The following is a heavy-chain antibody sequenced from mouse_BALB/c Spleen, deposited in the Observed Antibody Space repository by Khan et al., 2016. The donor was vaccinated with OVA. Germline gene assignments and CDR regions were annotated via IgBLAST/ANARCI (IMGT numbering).Heavy chain of an antibody. Sequence: VQLKESGGGLVQPGGSLKLSCAASGFTFSSYGMSWVRQTPDKRLELVATINGNGGSTYYPDSVKGRFTISRDNAKNTLYLQMSSLKSEDTAMYYCARMARTINWGQGTTLTVSS. CDR1: GFTFSSYG. CDR3: ARMARTIN. CDR2: INGNGGST. V-gene: IGHV5-6-3*01. J-gene: IGHJ2*01.